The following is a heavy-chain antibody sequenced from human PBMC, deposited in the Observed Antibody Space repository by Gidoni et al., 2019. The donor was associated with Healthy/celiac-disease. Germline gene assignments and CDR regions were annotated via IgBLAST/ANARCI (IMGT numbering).Heavy chain of an antibody. CDR1: GCSVSTGSYD. Sequence: QVQLQESGPGLVKPSETLSLTCTGSGCSVSTGSYDWSWIRQPPGKGLEWIGYIYYSGSTNYNPSLKSRVTISVDTSKNQCSLKLSSVTAADTAVYYCARGKPYWYFDLWGRGTLVTVSS. CDR3: ARGKPYWYFDL. J-gene: IGHJ2*01. CDR2: IYYSGST. V-gene: IGHV4-61*01.